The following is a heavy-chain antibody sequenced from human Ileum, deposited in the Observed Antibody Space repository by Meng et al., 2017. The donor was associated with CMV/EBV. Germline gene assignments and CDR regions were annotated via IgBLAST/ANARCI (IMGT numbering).Heavy chain of an antibody. Sequence: HVQLKQWGGGLLKPAESLHLMCAVQGSAFSDYYWTWIRQFPGKGLEWIGEINHRGNTNYNPSLKSRVTISIDTSRNQFSLKLTSVTATDKAVYYRARASPQRRFLSYWGQGTLVTVSS. CDR3: ARASPQRRFLSY. CDR1: GSAFSDYY. J-gene: IGHJ4*02. D-gene: IGHD3-3*01. V-gene: IGHV4-34*01. CDR2: INHRGNT.